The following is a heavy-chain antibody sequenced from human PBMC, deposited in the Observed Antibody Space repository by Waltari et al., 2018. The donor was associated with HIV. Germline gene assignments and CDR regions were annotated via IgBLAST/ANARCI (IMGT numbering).Heavy chain of an antibody. J-gene: IGHJ4*02. CDR3: AREETFCSDDFCYGEYFDY. V-gene: IGHV3-48*02. Sequence: DVQVVESGGGVVQPGGSLRLSCRISGGTRTTYSGNWIRRAPGGGLDWIEYISHIGNTIHYLDFGKGRFSISRDEAGDSVFLQMNSLRDEDTALYYCAREETFCSDDFCYGEYFDYWGQGTLVTVST. CDR2: ISHIGNTI. D-gene: IGHD3-3*01. CDR1: GGTRTTYS.